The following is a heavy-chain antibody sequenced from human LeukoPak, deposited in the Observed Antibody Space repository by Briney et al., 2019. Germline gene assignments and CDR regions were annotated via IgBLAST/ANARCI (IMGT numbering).Heavy chain of an antibody. V-gene: IGHV3-21*01. J-gene: IGHJ4*02. Sequence: GGSLRLSCAAFGFTFSSYTMNWVRQAPGKGLEWVSSISSSSSYIYYADSLQGRSTISRDNAKNSLNLQMNSLRVEDTAVYYCARVSYSHGDYNRGPVVNWGQGTLVTVSS. CDR2: ISSSSSYI. CDR1: GFTFSSYT. D-gene: IGHD4-17*01. CDR3: ARVSYSHGDYNRGPVVN.